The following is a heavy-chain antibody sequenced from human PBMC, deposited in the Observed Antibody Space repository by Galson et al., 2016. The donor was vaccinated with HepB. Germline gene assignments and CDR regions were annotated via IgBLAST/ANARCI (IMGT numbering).Heavy chain of an antibody. J-gene: IGHJ4*02. CDR3: ARVLTHFDY. CDR2: IYPSGTA. Sequence: WVRRTPGKGLEWIGEIYPSGTANYNPSLKDRVIISLDISRNQFSLSVTSVTAADTAVYYCARVLTHFDYWGQGTLVTVSS. V-gene: IGHV4/OR15-8*02.